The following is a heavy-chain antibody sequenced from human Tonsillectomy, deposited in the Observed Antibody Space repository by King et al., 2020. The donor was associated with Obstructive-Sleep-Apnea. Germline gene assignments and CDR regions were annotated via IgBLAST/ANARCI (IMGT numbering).Heavy chain of an antibody. V-gene: IGHV3-30*02. CDR2: IRYDGSNK. Sequence: VQLVESGGGVVQPGRSLRLSCAASGFTFSSYDMHWVRQAPGKGLEWVAFIRYDGSNKYYADSVKGRFTISRDNSKNTLNLQMNSLRAEDTAVYYCAKDDTSPVRYYYGMDVWGQGTTVTVSS. CDR1: GFTFSSYD. J-gene: IGHJ6*02. CDR3: AKDDTSPVRYYYGMDV. D-gene: IGHD1-1*01.